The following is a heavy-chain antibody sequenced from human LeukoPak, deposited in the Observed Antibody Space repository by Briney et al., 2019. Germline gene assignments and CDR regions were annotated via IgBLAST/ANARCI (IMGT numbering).Heavy chain of an antibody. J-gene: IGHJ4*02. CDR1: GFTFSSYW. D-gene: IGHD3-22*01. V-gene: IGHV3-15*01. CDR3: TRYYYDSSGYLSSFDY. CDR2: IKSKTDGGTT. Sequence: GGSLRLSCAASGFTFSSYWMSWVRQAPGKGLEWVGRIKSKTDGGTTDYAAPVKGRFTISRDDSKNTLYLQMNSLKTEDTAVYYCTRYYYDSSGYLSSFDYWGQGTLVTVSS.